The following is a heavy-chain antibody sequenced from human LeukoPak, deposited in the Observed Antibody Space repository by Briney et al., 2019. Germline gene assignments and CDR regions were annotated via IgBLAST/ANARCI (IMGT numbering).Heavy chain of an antibody. CDR1: GYTFTGYY. CDR3: ARENYDSSGSFDY. J-gene: IGHJ4*02. Sequence: GASVKVSCKASGYTFTGYYMHWVRQAPGQGLEWMGWINPNSGGTNYAQKFQGRVTMTRDTPISTAYMELSRLRSDDTAVYYCARENYDSSGSFDYWGQGTLVTVSS. V-gene: IGHV1-2*02. CDR2: INPNSGGT. D-gene: IGHD3-22*01.